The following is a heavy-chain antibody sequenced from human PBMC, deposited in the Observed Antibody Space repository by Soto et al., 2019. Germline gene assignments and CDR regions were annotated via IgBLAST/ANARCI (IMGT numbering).Heavy chain of an antibody. Sequence: PGGSLRLSCAASGFTFSSYAMSWVRQAPGKGLEWVSAISGSGGSTYYADSVKGRFTISRDNSKNTLYLQMNSLRAEDTAVYYCAKRKMITFGGVIPSDAFDIWGQGTMVTVSS. J-gene: IGHJ3*02. V-gene: IGHV3-23*01. D-gene: IGHD3-16*02. CDR3: AKRKMITFGGVIPSDAFDI. CDR1: GFTFSSYA. CDR2: ISGSGGST.